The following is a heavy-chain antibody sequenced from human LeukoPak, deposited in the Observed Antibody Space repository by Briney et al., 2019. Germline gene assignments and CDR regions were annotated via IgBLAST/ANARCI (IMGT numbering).Heavy chain of an antibody. CDR3: ASFYGDRSLDY. J-gene: IGHJ4*02. V-gene: IGHV3-30*14. D-gene: IGHD4-17*01. CDR1: GFIFSNYA. Sequence: GGSLRLSCAASGFIFSNYAMHWVRQAPGKGLDWVTVISYHGSDKFYADSVKGRFTISRDNSKNTLYLQMNSLRAEDTAVYYCASFYGDRSLDYWGQGTLVTVSS. CDR2: ISYHGSDK.